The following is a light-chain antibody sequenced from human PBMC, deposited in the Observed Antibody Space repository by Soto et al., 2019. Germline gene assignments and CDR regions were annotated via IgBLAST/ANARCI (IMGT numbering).Light chain of an antibody. CDR1: QSISTL. CDR3: QQTYTVPQT. CDR2: TAS. J-gene: IGKJ1*01. V-gene: IGKV1-39*01. Sequence: DIQMTQSPSSLSASVGDRVTLTCRASQSISTLLNWYQQNPGKAPKLLISTASTLRSGVPSRFRGSGSGTDFSLTISSLQPEDFDTYYCQQTYTVPQTFGQGTKVDIK.